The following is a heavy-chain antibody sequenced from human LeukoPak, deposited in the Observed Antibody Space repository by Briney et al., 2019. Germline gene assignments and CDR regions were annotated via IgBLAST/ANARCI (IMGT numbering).Heavy chain of an antibody. V-gene: IGHV4-59*13. D-gene: IGHD2-15*01. CDR2: IYYSGST. CDR1: GGSISSYY. J-gene: IGHJ6*02. Sequence: SETLSLTCTVSGGSISSYYWSWIRQPPGKGLEWIGYIYYSGSTNYNPSLKSRVTIPVDTSKNQFSLKLSSVTAADPAVYYCARLKVVVAATSDYYYGMDVWGQGTTVTVSS. CDR3: ARLKVVVAATSDYYYGMDV.